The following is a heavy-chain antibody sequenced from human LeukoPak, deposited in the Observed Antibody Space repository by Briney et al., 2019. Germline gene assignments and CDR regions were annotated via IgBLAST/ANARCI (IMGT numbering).Heavy chain of an antibody. CDR1: GFTFSSYS. V-gene: IGHV3-21*01. CDR2: ISVSSSYI. D-gene: IGHD5-18*01. J-gene: IGHJ4*02. Sequence: PGGSLRLSCAASGFTFSSYSMNWVRQAPGKGLEWVSSISVSSSYIYYADSVKGRFTISRDNAKNSLYLQMNSLRAEDTAVYYSARGKPADRKMNGYYPYSDYWGQGTLVTVSS. CDR3: ARGKPADRKMNGYYPYSDY.